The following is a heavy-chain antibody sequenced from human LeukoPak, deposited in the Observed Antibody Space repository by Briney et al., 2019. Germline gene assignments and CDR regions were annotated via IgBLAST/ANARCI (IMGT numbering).Heavy chain of an antibody. Sequence: GESLRISCKGSGYSFTSYWISWVRQMPGKGLEWMGRIDPSDSYTNYCPSFQGHVTISAAKSISTAYLQWSSLKASDTAMYYCATPLYYYGSGSYWTDAFDIWGQGTMVTVSS. CDR3: ATPLYYYGSGSYWTDAFDI. V-gene: IGHV5-10-1*01. CDR1: GYSFTSYW. CDR2: IDPSDSYT. J-gene: IGHJ3*02. D-gene: IGHD3-10*01.